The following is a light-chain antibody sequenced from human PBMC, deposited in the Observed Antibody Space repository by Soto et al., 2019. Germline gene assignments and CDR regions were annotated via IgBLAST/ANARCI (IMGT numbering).Light chain of an antibody. V-gene: IGKV2-28*01. CDR3: MQTLRILRT. CDR2: LGS. CDR1: ENILYSTGYIY. Sequence: EIVMTQSPLSLHVTPGEPASISCRSRENILYSTGYIYLDWYLQKPGQPPQLLIFLGSNLAPGVPDRFSGRGSGTDFTPGISRMETVYVWVYYGMQTLRILRTFGGGTKV. J-gene: IGKJ4*02.